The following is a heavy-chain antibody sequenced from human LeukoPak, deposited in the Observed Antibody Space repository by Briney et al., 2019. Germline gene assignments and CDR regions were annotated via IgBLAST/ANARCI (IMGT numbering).Heavy chain of an antibody. CDR1: GFTFSSYS. Sequence: GGSLRLSCAASGFTFSSYSMNWVRQAPGKGLEWVSSISSSSSYIYYADSVKGRFTISRDNAKNSLYLQMNSLRAEDTAVYYCAKHGNYGDYHFDYWGQGTLVTVSS. D-gene: IGHD4-17*01. CDR3: AKHGNYGDYHFDY. V-gene: IGHV3-21*04. CDR2: ISSSSSYI. J-gene: IGHJ4*02.